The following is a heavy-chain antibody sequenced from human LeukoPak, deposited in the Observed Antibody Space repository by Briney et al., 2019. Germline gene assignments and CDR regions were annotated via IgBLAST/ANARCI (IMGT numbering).Heavy chain of an antibody. CDR3: AGHTYTGLGDY. D-gene: IGHD6-19*01. Sequence: SETLSLTCTVSGGSISSYYWSWIRQPPGKGLEWIGYIYYSGSTNYNPSFKSRVTISVDTSKNQFSLKLSSVTAADTAVYYCAGHTYTGLGDYWGQGTLVTVSS. V-gene: IGHV4-59*01. CDR1: GGSISSYY. CDR2: IYYSGST. J-gene: IGHJ4*02.